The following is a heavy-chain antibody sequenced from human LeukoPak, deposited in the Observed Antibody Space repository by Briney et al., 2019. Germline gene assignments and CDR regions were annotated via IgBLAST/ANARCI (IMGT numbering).Heavy chain of an antibody. CDR1: GFTFGDYY. CDR2: IGTTTSYT. CDR3: ARGLYCSGGTCFKPLDF. D-gene: IGHD2-15*01. V-gene: IGHV3-11*06. J-gene: IGHJ4*02. Sequence: GGSLRLSCATSGFTFGDYYMSWVRQAPGRGLEWVPYIGTTTSYTKYADSVKGRFTISRDNAKNSLYLQMNSLGAEDTALYYCARGLYCSGGTCFKPLDFWGQGTLVTVSS.